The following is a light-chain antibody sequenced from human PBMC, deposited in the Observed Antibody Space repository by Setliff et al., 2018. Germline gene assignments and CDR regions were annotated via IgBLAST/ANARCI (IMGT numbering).Light chain of an antibody. J-gene: IGLJ1*01. CDR2: DVS. Sequence: QSVLTQPASVSGSPGQSITISCTGTSSDVGGYNYVSWYQQHPGKAPKLMIYDVSKRPSGVSNRFSGSKSGNTASLTISGLQAEDEADYYCSSYISSSTFVFGTGTKGTV. CDR3: SSYISSSTFV. V-gene: IGLV2-14*01. CDR1: SSDVGGYNY.